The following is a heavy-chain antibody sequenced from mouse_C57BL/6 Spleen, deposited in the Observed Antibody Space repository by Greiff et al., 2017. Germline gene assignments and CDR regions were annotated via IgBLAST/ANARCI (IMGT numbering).Heavy chain of an antibody. Sequence: EVHLVESGPGLVKPSQSLSLTCSVTGYSITSGYYWNWFRPFPGNKLEWMGYISYDGSNNYNPSLTNRISTTRDTAKNQFFLKLKSETTEDTATYTCARVGPAGAWFAYWGQGTLVTVSA. J-gene: IGHJ3*01. CDR3: ARVGPAGAWFAY. CDR1: GYSITSGYY. V-gene: IGHV3-6*01. D-gene: IGHD3-3*01. CDR2: ISYDGSN.